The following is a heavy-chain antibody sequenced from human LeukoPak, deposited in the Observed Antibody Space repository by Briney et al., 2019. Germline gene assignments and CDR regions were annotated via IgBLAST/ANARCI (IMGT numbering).Heavy chain of an antibody. J-gene: IGHJ5*01. V-gene: IGHV3-7*05. CDR1: GFTLSDSW. CDR3: ARGIGWFEY. Sequence: GGSLRPSCAASGFTLSDSWMTWVRQAPGKGLEWVANINQNGGEKEYVDSVEGRFTISRDDAKNSLFLQMNRLRAEDTAVYYCARGIGWFEYWGQGTLVTVSS. CDR2: INQNGGEK. D-gene: IGHD2-15*01.